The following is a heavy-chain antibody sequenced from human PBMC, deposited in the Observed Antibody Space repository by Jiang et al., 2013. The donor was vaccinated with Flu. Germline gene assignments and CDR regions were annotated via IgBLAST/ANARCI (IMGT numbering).Heavy chain of an antibody. V-gene: IGHV1-46*01. Sequence: GAEVKKPGASVKVSRKASGYTFTSYYMHWVRQAPGQGLEWMGIINPSGGSTSYAQKFQGRVTMTRDTSTSTVYMELSSLRSEDTAVYYCARAYYDSSGYYRDVFDIWGQGTMVTVSS. CDR1: GYTFTSYY. D-gene: IGHD3-22*01. J-gene: IGHJ3*02. CDR2: INPSGGST. CDR3: ARAYYDSSGYYRDVFDI.